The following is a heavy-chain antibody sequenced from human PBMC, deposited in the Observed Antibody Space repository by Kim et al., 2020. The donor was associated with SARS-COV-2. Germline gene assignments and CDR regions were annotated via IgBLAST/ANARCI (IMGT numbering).Heavy chain of an antibody. J-gene: IGHJ4*02. CDR2: INPSGGST. D-gene: IGHD6-13*01. V-gene: IGHV1-46*01. CDR3: ARSRVIAAAGIPGHY. Sequence: ASVKVSCKASGYTFTSYYMHWVRQAPGQGLEWMGIINPSGGSTSYAQKFQGRVTMTRDTSTSTVYMELSSLRSEDTAVYYCARSRVIAAAGIPGHYWGQGTLVTVSS. CDR1: GYTFTSYY.